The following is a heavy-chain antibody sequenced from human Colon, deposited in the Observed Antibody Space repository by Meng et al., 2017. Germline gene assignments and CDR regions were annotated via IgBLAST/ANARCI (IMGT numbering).Heavy chain of an antibody. Sequence: QVQLQQWGAGLLKPSETLSLTCAGDGGSFSDYYWTWSRQPPGKGLEWIGDIKHSGRSHYNPALKSRLTISVDTSKNQFSLKLTSVTAAETAVYYCARGGIFGVANGFDPWGQGTLVTVSS. CDR3: ARGGIFGVANGFDP. CDR1: GGSFSDYY. CDR2: IKHSGRS. V-gene: IGHV4-34*01. J-gene: IGHJ5*02. D-gene: IGHD3-3*01.